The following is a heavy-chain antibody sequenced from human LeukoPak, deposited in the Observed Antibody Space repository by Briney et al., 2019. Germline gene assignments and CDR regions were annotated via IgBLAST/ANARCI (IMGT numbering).Heavy chain of an antibody. CDR3: TREQDREASATVVGDY. CDR1: GFTFDSYS. D-gene: IGHD4-23*01. J-gene: IGHJ4*02. V-gene: IGHV3-21*05. Sequence: GGSLRLSCAASGFTFDSYSMNWVRQAPGKGLEWISHISTGTYIAYTDSVKGRFTISRDNAKNSLFLQMNSLRAEGTAVYYCTREQDREASATVVGDYWGQGTLVTVSS. CDR2: ISTGTYI.